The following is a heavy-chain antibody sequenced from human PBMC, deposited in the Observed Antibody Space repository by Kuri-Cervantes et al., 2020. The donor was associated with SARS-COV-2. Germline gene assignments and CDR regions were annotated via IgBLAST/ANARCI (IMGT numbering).Heavy chain of an antibody. CDR2: IYYSGST. CDR3: ARGPTGYCSSTSCYFSGPSCVY. J-gene: IGHJ4*02. Sequence: DYYMTWIRQPPGKGLEWIGYIYYSGSTYYNPSLKSRVTISVDTSNNQFSLKLSSVTAADTAVYYCARGPTGYCSSTSCYFSGPSCVYLGQGTLVTVSS. D-gene: IGHD2-2*01. CDR1: DYY. V-gene: IGHV4-30-4*01.